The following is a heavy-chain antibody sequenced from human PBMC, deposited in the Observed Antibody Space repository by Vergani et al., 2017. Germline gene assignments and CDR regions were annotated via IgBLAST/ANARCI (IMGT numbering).Heavy chain of an antibody. J-gene: IGHJ5*02. CDR2: IYAGASDF. V-gene: IGHV5-51*03. Sequence: EVQLVQSGAEVKKPGESLKFSCKGSGYSITNYWIPGGPQRPGKAPEGRGIIYAGASDFSYSPSFQGQVTMSVDKSLSTAYLQWSSLKASDTATYYCAKTHDFSSLYSSYNWFDPWGQGTQVTVSS. D-gene: IGHD3-3*01. CDR1: GYSITNYW. CDR3: AKTHDFSSLYSSYNWFDP.